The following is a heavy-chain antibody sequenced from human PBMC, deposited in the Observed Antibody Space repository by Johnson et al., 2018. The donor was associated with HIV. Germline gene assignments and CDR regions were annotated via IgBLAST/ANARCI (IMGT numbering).Heavy chain of an antibody. D-gene: IGHD1-26*01. CDR3: AKDLRWEDAFDI. CDR2: IRYDGSLK. J-gene: IGHJ3*02. CDR1: GFTFSTYG. Sequence: VQLVESVGGVVQPGGSLRLSCATSGFTFSTYGMHWVRQAPGKGLEWVAFIRYDGSLKYLADSVKGRFTISRDNSKNTLYLQMNSLRADDTAVYYCAKDLRWEDAFDIWGQGTMVTVSS. V-gene: IGHV3-30*02.